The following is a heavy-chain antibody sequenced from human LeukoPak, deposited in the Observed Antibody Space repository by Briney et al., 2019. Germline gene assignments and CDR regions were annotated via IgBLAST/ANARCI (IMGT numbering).Heavy chain of an antibody. CDR2: IYSGGST. CDR3: ARASGYGYAAH. V-gene: IGHV3-66*01. Sequence: QPGASMLLSCAASGFSVSSNYLSWVRPAPGKGLEWVSVIYSGGSTYYADSVKGRFTISRDDSKNTLYLQMNSLRAEDTAVYYCARASGYGYAAHWGQGTLVTVSS. CDR1: GFSVSSNY. D-gene: IGHD5-18*01. J-gene: IGHJ4*02.